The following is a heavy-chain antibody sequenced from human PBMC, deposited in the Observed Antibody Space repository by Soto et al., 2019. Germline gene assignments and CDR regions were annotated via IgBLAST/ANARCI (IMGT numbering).Heavy chain of an antibody. CDR1: GGSISSSSYY. V-gene: IGHV4-39*01. CDR2: IHYSGST. D-gene: IGHD5-12*01. J-gene: IGHJ4*02. Sequence: QLQLQESGPGLVKPSETLSLTCTVSGGSISSSSYYWGWIRQPPGKGLEWLGSIHYSGSTSNNPPLKSRVTLSVVTSKNLCSLKLGSVTAADTAGYYCARHVRGGYNFGYCGQGTLVTVAS. CDR3: ARHVRGGYNFGY.